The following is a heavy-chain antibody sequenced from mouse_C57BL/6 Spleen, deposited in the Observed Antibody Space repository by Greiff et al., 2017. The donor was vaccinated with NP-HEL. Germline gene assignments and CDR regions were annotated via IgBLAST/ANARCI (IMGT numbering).Heavy chain of an antibody. J-gene: IGHJ2*01. CDR1: GFTFSDYY. CDR2: INYDGSST. D-gene: IGHD1-1*01. Sequence: EVQLMESEGGLVQPGSSMKLSCTASGFTFSDYYMAWVRQVPEKGLEWVANINYDGSSTYYLDSLKSRFIISRDNAKNILYLQMSSLKSEDTATYYCARDYGSSFDYWGQGTTLTVSS. CDR3: ARDYGSSFDY. V-gene: IGHV5-16*01.